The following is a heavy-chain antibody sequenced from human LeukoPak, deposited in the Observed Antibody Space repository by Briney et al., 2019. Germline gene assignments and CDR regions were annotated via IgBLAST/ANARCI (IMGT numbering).Heavy chain of an antibody. Sequence: GGSLRLSCAASGFTFTTYAMGWVRQAPGEGLEWVGRINGVCGDPFYADSVRGRFTISRDKSKNTLYLQLNSLRVEDTAVYFCAQGGHDFNPFYCWGQGTLVTVSS. D-gene: IGHD2-21*02. CDR3: AQGGHDFNPFYC. J-gene: IGHJ4*02. CDR2: INGVCGDP. V-gene: IGHV3-23*01. CDR1: GFTFTTYA.